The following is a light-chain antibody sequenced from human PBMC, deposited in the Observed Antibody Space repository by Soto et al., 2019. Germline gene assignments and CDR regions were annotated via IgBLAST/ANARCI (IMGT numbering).Light chain of an antibody. CDR2: AAS. J-gene: IGKJ1*01. V-gene: IGKV1-39*01. CDR1: QSISYY. Sequence: DIQMTQSPSSLSASVGDRVTITCRTSQSISYYLNWYQQKPGKAPKLLIYAASSLQSGVPSRFSGSGSGTDFNLTINSLQPDDSATYYCQQSYSSPRAFGQGTKVEVK. CDR3: QQSYSSPRA.